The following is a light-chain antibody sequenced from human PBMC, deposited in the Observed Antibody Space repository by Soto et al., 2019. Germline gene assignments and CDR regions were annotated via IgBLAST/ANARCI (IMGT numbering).Light chain of an antibody. CDR1: QSLRQGTGYNS. CDR3: MQNLQSPIT. Sequence: DIVMSQSPLSLSVIPGEPASISCRSGQSLRQGTGYNSLDWYLQKPGQSPQLLIFLGSNRASGVPDRVSGSGSGTDFTLKSSGVEAEDVGVYYCMQNLQSPITCGQGTRLEIK. J-gene: IGKJ5*01. V-gene: IGKV2-28*01. CDR2: LGS.